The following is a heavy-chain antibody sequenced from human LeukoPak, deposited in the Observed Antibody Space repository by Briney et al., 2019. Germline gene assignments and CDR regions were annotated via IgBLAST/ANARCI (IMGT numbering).Heavy chain of an antibody. CDR3: AKNGQSGFSFDP. D-gene: IGHD1-26*01. CDR1: GGSFNGYY. V-gene: IGHV4-34*01. Sequence: SETLSLTCAVYGGSFNGYYWSRIRQPPGKGLEWIGEGNHGGGTKYNPSLKSRVTISADSSKNQFSLRLTSVTAADTAVYYCAKNGQSGFSFDPWGQGTLVTVSS. CDR2: GNHGGGT. J-gene: IGHJ5*02.